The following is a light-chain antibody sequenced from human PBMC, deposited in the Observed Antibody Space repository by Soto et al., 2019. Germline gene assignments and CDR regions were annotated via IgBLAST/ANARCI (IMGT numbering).Light chain of an antibody. CDR2: DVR. CDR3: SSYTSSSTVI. CDR1: SSDVGGYNY. J-gene: IGLJ2*01. Sequence: QSALTQPASVSGSPGQSITISCTGTSSDVGGYNYISWYQQHPGKAPKFIIYDVRNRPSGVSXRFSGSRSGNTASLTISGXXAXDXXXXXCSSYTSSSTVIFGGGTKLTVL. V-gene: IGLV2-14*01.